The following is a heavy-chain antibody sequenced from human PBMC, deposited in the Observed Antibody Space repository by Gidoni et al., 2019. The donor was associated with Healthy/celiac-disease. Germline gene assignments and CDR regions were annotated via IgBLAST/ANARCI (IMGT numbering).Heavy chain of an antibody. CDR1: GFTFSDYY. D-gene: IGHD4-17*01. V-gene: IGHV3-11*01. Sequence: QVQLVESGGGLVKPGGSLRLSCAASGFTFSDYYMSWIRQAPGKGLEWVSYISSSGSTIYYADSVKGRFTISRDNAKNSLYLQMNSLRAEDTAVYYCARDEPRGYGDYFLRGPDYYYGMDVWGQGTTVTVSS. CDR2: ISSSGSTI. CDR3: ARDEPRGYGDYFLRGPDYYYGMDV. J-gene: IGHJ6*02.